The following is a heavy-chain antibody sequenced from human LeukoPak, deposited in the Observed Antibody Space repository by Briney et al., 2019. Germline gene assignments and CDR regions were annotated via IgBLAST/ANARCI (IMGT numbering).Heavy chain of an antibody. Sequence: GGSLRLSCAASGFTVSSNYMSWVRQAPGKGLEWVSVIYSGGSTYYADSVKGRFTISRDNSKNTLYLQMNSLRAEDTAVYYCAKDFPGGHYGMDVWGQGTTVTVSS. J-gene: IGHJ6*02. D-gene: IGHD3-10*01. V-gene: IGHV3-66*01. CDR3: AKDFPGGHYGMDV. CDR2: IYSGGST. CDR1: GFTVSSNY.